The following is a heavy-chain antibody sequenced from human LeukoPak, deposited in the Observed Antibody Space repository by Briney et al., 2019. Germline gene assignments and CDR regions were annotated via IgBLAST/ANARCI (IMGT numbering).Heavy chain of an antibody. D-gene: IGHD2-2*01. CDR2: IYTSGST. V-gene: IGHV4-4*07. CDR3: ARENPIVVVPAAVRMSPAPFDY. J-gene: IGHJ4*02. CDR1: GGSISSYY. Sequence: SETLSLTCTVSGGSISSYYWSWIRQPAGKGLEWIGRIYTSGSTNYNPSLKSRVTMSVDTSKNQFSLKLSSVTAADTAVYYCARENPIVVVPAAVRMSPAPFDYWGQGTLVTVSS.